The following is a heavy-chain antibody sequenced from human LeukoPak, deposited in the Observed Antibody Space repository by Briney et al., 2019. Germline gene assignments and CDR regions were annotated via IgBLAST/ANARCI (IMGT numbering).Heavy chain of an antibody. CDR2: ISYDGSNK. CDR1: GFTFSSYG. V-gene: IGHV3-30*18. Sequence: GGSLRLSCAASGFTFSSYGMHWVRQAPGKGLEWVAVISYDGSNKYYADSVKGRFTISRDNSKNTLYLQMNSLRAEDTAVYYCAKGYSSGWYPTNFDYWGQGTLVTVSS. CDR3: AKGYSSGWYPTNFDY. J-gene: IGHJ4*02. D-gene: IGHD6-19*01.